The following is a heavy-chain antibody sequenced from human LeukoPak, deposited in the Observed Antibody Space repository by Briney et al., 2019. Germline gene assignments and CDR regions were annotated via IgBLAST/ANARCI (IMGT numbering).Heavy chain of an antibody. CDR1: GFTFSSNS. J-gene: IGHJ5*02. V-gene: IGHV3-48*01. D-gene: IGHD6-13*01. Sequence: GGSLRLSCAASGFTFSSNSMHWVRQAPGKGLEWVSYISYTSGTIYYADSVKGRFTISRDNAKNSLYLQMNSLRAEDTAVYYCAKGPMIYSSSWYWFDPWGQGTLVTVSS. CDR3: AKGPMIYSSSWYWFDP. CDR2: ISYTSGTI.